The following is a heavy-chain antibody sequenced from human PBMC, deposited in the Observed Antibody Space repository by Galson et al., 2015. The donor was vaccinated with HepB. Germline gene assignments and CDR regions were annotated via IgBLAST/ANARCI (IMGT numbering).Heavy chain of an antibody. Sequence: SLRLSCAASGFTFSSYSMNWVRQAPGKGLEWVSYISSSSSTIYYADSVKGRFTISRDNAKNSLYLQMNSLRAEDTAVYYCARELSENYGDYGDFDYWGQGTLVTVSS. V-gene: IGHV3-48*01. CDR3: ARELSENYGDYGDFDY. D-gene: IGHD4-17*01. J-gene: IGHJ4*02. CDR2: ISSSSSTI. CDR1: GFTFSSYS.